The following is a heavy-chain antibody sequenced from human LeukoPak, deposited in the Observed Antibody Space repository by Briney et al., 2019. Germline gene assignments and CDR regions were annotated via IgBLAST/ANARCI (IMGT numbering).Heavy chain of an antibody. J-gene: IGHJ3*02. Sequence: SETLSLTCTVSGGSISGSGYYWGWIRQPPGKGLEWIGSIYYGGSTYYSPSLTSRVTISVDTSENQFSLKLSSVTAADTAVYSCARSYSSGAFDIWGQGTMVTVSS. CDR2: IYYGGST. CDR1: GGSISGSGYY. V-gene: IGHV4-39*01. CDR3: ARSYSSGAFDI. D-gene: IGHD6-6*01.